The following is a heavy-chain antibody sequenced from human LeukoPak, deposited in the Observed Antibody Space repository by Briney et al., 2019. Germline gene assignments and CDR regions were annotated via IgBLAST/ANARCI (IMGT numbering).Heavy chain of an antibody. CDR3: ARDGPRYYYDSSGYYD. CDR1: GGSFSGYY. CDR2: INHSGST. J-gene: IGHJ4*02. Sequence: SETLSLTCAVYGGSFSGYYWSWIRQPPGKGLEWIGEINHSGSTNYNPSLKSRVTMSVDTSKNQFSLKLSSVTAADTAVYYCARDGPRYYYDSSGYYDWGQGTLVTVSS. D-gene: IGHD3-22*01. V-gene: IGHV4-34*01.